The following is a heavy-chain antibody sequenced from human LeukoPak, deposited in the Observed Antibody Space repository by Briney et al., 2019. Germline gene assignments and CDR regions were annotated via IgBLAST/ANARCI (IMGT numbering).Heavy chain of an antibody. CDR1: GFTFSSDA. J-gene: IGHJ4*02. Sequence: GGSLRLSCAASGFTFSSDAMNWVRQAPGKGLEYVSAISSNGGSTYYANSVKGRFTISRDNSKNTLYLQKGSLGTEDMAVYYRAEDEPKCSRVSCYSDYWGQGTLVTVSS. D-gene: IGHD2-15*01. CDR2: ISSNGGST. CDR3: AEDEPKCSRVSCYSDY. V-gene: IGHV3-64*01.